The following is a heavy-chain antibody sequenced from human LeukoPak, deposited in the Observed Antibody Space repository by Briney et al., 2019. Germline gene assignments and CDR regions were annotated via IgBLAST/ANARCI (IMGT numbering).Heavy chain of an antibody. CDR2: IKQDGSEK. CDR1: GFTFSSYW. D-gene: IGHD3-22*01. J-gene: IGHJ4*02. Sequence: EGSLRLSCAASGFTFSSYWMSWVRQAPGKGLEWVANIKQDGSEKYYVDSVKGRFTISRDNAKNSLYLQMNSLRAEDTAVYYCARGGSGYYTIIDYWGQGTLVTVSS. CDR3: ARGGSGYYTIIDY. V-gene: IGHV3-7*01.